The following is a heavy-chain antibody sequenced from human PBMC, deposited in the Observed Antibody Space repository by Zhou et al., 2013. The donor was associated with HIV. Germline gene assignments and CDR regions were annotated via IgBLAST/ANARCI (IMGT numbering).Heavy chain of an antibody. D-gene: IGHD2-2*01. CDR1: GGTFSSYA. CDR2: IIPIFGTA. CDR3: ARTSGVVPAGFDYYYYYMDV. J-gene: IGHJ6*03. Sequence: QVQLVQSGAEVKKPGSSVKVSCKASGGTFSSYAISWVRQAPGQGLEWMGGIIPIFGTANYAQKFQGRVTITTDESTSTAYMELSSLRSEDTAVYYCARTSGVVPAGFDYYYYYMDVWGKGTTVTVSS. V-gene: IGHV1-69*05.